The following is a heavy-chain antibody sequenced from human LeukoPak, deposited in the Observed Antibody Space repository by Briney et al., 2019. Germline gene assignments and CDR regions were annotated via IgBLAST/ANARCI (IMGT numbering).Heavy chain of an antibody. J-gene: IGHJ4*02. CDR3: ARDLGLRGIVGEGDY. D-gene: IGHD3-16*01. V-gene: IGHV3-21*01. CDR2: ISSSSSYI. CDR1: GFTFSSYS. Sequence: GGSLRLSCAASGFTFSSYSMNWVRQAPGKGLEWVSCISSSSSYIYYADSVKGRFTISRDNAKNSLYLQMNSLRAEDTAVYYCARDLGLRGIVGEGDYWGQGTLVTVSS.